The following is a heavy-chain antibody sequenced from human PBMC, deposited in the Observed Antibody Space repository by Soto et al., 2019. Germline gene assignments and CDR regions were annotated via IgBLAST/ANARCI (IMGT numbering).Heavy chain of an antibody. CDR1: GGSISPYY. CDR2: IYNSEST. D-gene: IGHD3-10*01. J-gene: IGHJ3*02. CDR3: ARPHGGPYAFDI. Sequence: QVHLQESGPGLVKPSETLSLTRTVSGGSISPYYWSWIRQPPGKGLEWIGYIYNSESTNYNPSLKSRVTISVDTSKNQLSLKLSSVTAADTAVYYCARPHGGPYAFDIWGQGTMVTVSS. V-gene: IGHV4-59*01.